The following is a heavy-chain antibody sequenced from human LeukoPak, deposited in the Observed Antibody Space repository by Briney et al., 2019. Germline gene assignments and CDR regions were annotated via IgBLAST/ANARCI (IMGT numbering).Heavy chain of an antibody. V-gene: IGHV3-23*01. D-gene: IGHD6-6*01. CDR2: ISDSGSNT. Sequence: GGSLRLSCAASGFSFNTYSMNWVRQTPGKGLEWVSSISDSGSNTYYADSVTGRFTISRDNSKNTVYLQLYSLRAEDTAIYYCANSYSSSSAFYFDYWGQGTLVTVSS. CDR1: GFSFNTYS. CDR3: ANSYSSSSAFYFDY. J-gene: IGHJ4*02.